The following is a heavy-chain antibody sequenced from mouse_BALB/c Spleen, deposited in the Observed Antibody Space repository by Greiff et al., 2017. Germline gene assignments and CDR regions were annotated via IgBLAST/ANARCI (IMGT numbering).Heavy chain of an antibody. V-gene: IGHV5-6-5*01. CDR2: ISSGGST. CDR1: GFTFSSYA. CDR3: TGGNYGLNNGMDY. J-gene: IGHJ4*01. D-gene: IGHD1-1*01. Sequence: EVMLVESGGGLVKPGGSLKLSCAASGFTFSSYAMSWVRQTPEKRLEWVASISSGGSTYYSASAKGRFTISRDNARNILYLQMSSLRSEDTAMYYCTGGNYGLNNGMDYGGQGTSVTVSS.